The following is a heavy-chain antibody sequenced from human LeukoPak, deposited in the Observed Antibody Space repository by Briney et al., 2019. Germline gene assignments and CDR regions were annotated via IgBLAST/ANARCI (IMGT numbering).Heavy chain of an antibody. CDR1: GYTLTGYY. CDR3: ARSVVVPAAIHGDFDY. J-gene: IGHJ4*02. V-gene: IGHV1-2*02. Sequence: GASVKVSCKASGYTLTGYYMHWVRQAPGQGLEWMGWINPNSGGTNYAQKFQGRVTMTRDTSISTAYMELSRLRSDDTAVYYCARSVVVPAAIHGDFDYWGQGTLVTVSS. CDR2: INPNSGGT. D-gene: IGHD2-2*02.